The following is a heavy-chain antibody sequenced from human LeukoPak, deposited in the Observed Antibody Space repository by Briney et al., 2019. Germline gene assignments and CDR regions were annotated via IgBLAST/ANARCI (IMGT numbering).Heavy chain of an antibody. V-gene: IGHV3-74*01. Sequence: GGSLRLSCAASGFTFSSFWMHWVRQAPGKGLVWVSRINTDGSSTNYADSVKGRFTISRDNAKNTLFLQMNSLRADDTAVYYRARGLGYCSGGACSVWGQGTLVTVSS. D-gene: IGHD2-15*01. CDR2: INTDGSST. J-gene: IGHJ4*02. CDR3: ARGLGYCSGGACSV. CDR1: GFTFSSFW.